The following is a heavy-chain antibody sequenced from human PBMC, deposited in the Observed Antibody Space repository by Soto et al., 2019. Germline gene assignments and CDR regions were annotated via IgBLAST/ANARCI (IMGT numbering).Heavy chain of an antibody. CDR1: GYTLTELS. CDR2: FDPEDGET. Sequence: ASVKVSCKVSGYTLTELSMHWVRQAPGKGLEWMGGFDPEDGETIYAQKFQGRVTMTEDTSTDTAYMELSSLRSEETAVYDCETVWRGWYIDYWGQGNLVTVSS. D-gene: IGHD6-19*01. CDR3: ETVWRGWYIDY. V-gene: IGHV1-24*01. J-gene: IGHJ4*02.